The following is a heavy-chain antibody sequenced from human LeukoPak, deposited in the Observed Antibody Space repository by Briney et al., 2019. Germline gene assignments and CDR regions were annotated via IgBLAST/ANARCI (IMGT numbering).Heavy chain of an antibody. CDR2: IYYSGST. V-gene: IGHV4-59*01. J-gene: IGHJ5*02. CDR3: ARYCSGGSRYSKNWFDP. D-gene: IGHD2-15*01. Sequence: SETLSLTCTVSGGSISSYYWSWIRQPPGKGLEWIGYIYYSGSTNYNPSLKSRVTISVDTSKNQFSLKLSSVTAADTAVYYCARYCSGGSRYSKNWFDPWGQGTLVTVSS. CDR1: GGSISSYY.